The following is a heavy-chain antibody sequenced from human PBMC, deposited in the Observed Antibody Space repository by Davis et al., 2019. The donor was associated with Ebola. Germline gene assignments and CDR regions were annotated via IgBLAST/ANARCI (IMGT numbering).Heavy chain of an antibody. CDR1: GFTFTRSA. J-gene: IGHJ5*02. Sequence: SVKVSCKPSGFTFTRSAVQWVRQARGQRLESIGSIVVGSGVTNYAKKFQGRVTITRDMFNSSAYMELNSRTSEDTAVYYCAAGGTGGADNWFDPWGQGTLVTVSS. CDR3: AAGGTGGADNWFDP. D-gene: IGHD2-8*02. V-gene: IGHV1-58*01. CDR2: IVVGSGVT.